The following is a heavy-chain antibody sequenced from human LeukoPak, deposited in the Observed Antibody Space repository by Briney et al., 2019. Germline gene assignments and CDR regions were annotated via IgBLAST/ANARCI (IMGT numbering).Heavy chain of an antibody. CDR2: ISAYNGNT. V-gene: IGHV1-18*01. CDR3: ARDGVTTEYYYYYYYMDV. Sequence: ASVKVSCKASGYTFTSYGISWARQAPGQGLEWMGWISAYNGNTNYAQKLQGRVTMTRDTSISTAYMELSRLRSDDTAVYYCARDGVTTEYYYYYYYMDVWGKGTTVTVSS. D-gene: IGHD4-11*01. J-gene: IGHJ6*03. CDR1: GYTFTSYG.